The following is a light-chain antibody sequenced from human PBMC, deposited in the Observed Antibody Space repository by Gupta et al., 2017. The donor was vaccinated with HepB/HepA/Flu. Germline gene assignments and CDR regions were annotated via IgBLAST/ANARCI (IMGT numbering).Light chain of an antibody. Sequence: SSELTQDPTVSVALGQPVRITCQGDSLRTFYASWYQQKPGQAPLLVINGKNNRPSGIPDRFSVSTSGNTASLTIAGAQAEDEADYYCNCRDNDDNHLVFGGGTKLTVL. V-gene: IGLV3-19*01. CDR2: GKN. CDR1: SLRTFY. CDR3: NCRDNDDNHLV. J-gene: IGLJ2*01.